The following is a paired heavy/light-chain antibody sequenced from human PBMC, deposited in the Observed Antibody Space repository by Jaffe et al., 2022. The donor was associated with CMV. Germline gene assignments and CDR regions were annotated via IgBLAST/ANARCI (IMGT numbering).Light chain of an antibody. CDR3: QQSYSTPRT. V-gene: IGKV1-39*01. CDR1: QSISTY. CDR2: SAS. J-gene: IGKJ1*01. Sequence: DIQMTQSPSSLSASVGDRVTITCRASQSISTYLNWYQQKPGKAPKLLISSASSLQSGVPSRFSGGGSGTDFTLTISSLQPEDFATYYCQQSYSTPRTFGQGTKVEFK.
Heavy chain of an antibody. D-gene: IGHD6-13*01. CDR2: IYSGGDT. CDR3: VRDWDNGEQLPPN. Sequence: EVQLVESGGGLVQPGGSLRLSCAASGFTVNSNYMSWVRQAPGKGLEWVSVIYSGGDTYYADSVKGRFSISRDKSKNTLYLQMNSLRAEDTAVYYCVRDWDNGEQLPPNWGQGTLVTVSS. J-gene: IGHJ4*02. CDR1: GFTVNSNY. V-gene: IGHV3-66*01.